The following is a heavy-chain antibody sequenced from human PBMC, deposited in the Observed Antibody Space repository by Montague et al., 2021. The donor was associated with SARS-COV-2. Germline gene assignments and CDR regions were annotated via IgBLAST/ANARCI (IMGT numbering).Heavy chain of an antibody. J-gene: IGHJ6*02. V-gene: IGHV4-39*07. CDR2: IYYSGST. CDR1: GGAISSSSYY. CDR3: ARDTRITMLVVVNRYGMDV. D-gene: IGHD3-22*01. Sequence: SETLSLTCTVSGGAISSSSYYWGWIRQPPGKGLEWIGSIYYSGSTYYNPSLKSRVTISVDTSKNQFSLKLSSVTAADTAVYYCARDTRITMLVVVNRYGMDVWGQGTTVTCSS.